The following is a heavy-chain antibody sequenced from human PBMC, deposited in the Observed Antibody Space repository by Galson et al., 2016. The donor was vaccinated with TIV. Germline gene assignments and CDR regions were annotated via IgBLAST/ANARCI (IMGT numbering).Heavy chain of an antibody. CDR1: GFAFSNAW. V-gene: IGHV3-15*05. CDR3: TAEEFCSILGCYTWGWFDR. CDR2: IRSIIDGGTT. D-gene: IGHD2-2*02. J-gene: IGHJ5*02. Sequence: SLRLSCAASGFAFSNAWMTWVRQAQGRGLEWVGRIRSIIDGGTTDYAAPATGRFSISRDDSKKTLYLHMNSLTTEATAVYYCTAEEFCSILGCYTWGWFDRWGQGTLVTVSS.